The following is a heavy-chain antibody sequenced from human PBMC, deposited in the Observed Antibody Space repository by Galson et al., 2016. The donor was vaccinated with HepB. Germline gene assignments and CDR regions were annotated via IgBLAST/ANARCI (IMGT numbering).Heavy chain of an antibody. CDR2: VDPYGGGT. CDR1: GYTFTDDY. V-gene: IGHV1-2*02. J-gene: IGHJ5*02. CDR3: ARGVKYGDYLGHWFDP. Sequence: SVKVSCKASGYTFTDDYIHWVRQAPGQGLEWLGWVDPYGGGTNFAQKFRGRVTMTRDTTISTVYMELSRLKSDDTAVYYCARGVKYGDYLGHWFDPWGQGTLVTVSS. D-gene: IGHD4-17*01.